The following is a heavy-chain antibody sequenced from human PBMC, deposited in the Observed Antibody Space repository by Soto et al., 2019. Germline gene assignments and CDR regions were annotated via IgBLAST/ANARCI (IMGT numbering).Heavy chain of an antibody. CDR1: GFNFSTYA. J-gene: IGHJ4*02. CDR3: ARTYGLPAPFDH. V-gene: IGHV3-30-3*01. D-gene: IGHD2-2*01. CDR2: ISNDGSTK. Sequence: QVQLVESGGGVVQPGRSLRLSCAASGFNFSTYAMHWVRQAPGKGLEWVAVISNDGSTKYYADSVKGRFTISRDNSKNTLYLQMISLRVEDTATYYCARTYGLPAPFDHWGQGTRLTVSS.